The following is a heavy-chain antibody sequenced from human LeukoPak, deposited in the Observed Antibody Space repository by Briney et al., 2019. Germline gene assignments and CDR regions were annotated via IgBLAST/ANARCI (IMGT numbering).Heavy chain of an antibody. Sequence: SETLSLTCAVYGGSFSGYYWSWIRQPPGKGLEWIGEINHSGGTNYNPSLKSRVTISVDTSKNQFSLKLSSVTAADTAVYYCARGGRLYAFDIWGQGTMVTVSS. CDR1: GGSFSGYY. J-gene: IGHJ3*02. CDR2: INHSGGT. CDR3: ARGGRLYAFDI. D-gene: IGHD3-22*01. V-gene: IGHV4-34*01.